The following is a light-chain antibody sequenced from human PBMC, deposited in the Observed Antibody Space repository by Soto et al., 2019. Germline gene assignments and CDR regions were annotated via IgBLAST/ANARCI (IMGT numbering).Light chain of an antibody. CDR3: QQYGSSSPWT. CDR1: QSVTSSY. Sequence: EIVLTQSPGTLSLSPGERATLSCGASQSVTSSYLAWYQQKPGQAPRLLIYGASSRATGIPDRFSSSGSGTDFTLPISRLEPEDFAVYYCQQYGSSSPWTFGQGTKVEIK. CDR2: GAS. J-gene: IGKJ1*01. V-gene: IGKV3-20*01.